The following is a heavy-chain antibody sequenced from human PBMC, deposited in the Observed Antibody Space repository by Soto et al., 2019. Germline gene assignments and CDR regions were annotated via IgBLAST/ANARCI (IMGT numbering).Heavy chain of an antibody. Sequence: PGGSLRLSCAASGFIFSNFAMSWVRQVPGKGLEWISTISGSGGNTYKAVSVKGRFTISRDNSKNTLHLQMSSLRAEDTAVYYCAKGSGSSSSSWYYSGYSFDSWGQGTLVTVSS. D-gene: IGHD6-13*01. CDR3: AKGSGSSSSSWYYSGYSFDS. CDR2: ISGSGGNT. J-gene: IGHJ5*01. V-gene: IGHV3-23*01. CDR1: GFIFSNFA.